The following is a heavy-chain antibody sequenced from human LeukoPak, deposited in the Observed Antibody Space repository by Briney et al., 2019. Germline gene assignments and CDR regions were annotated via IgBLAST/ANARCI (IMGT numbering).Heavy chain of an antibody. J-gene: IGHJ5*02. Sequence: SETLSLTCSASGASISRYYWNWIRQPAGKRLEWIGRLYTSGSIYYNASLRSRVTISLDKSKNQFYLRLSSVTAADTAVYYCARDLGDGYNRDWFDPWGQGTLVTVSS. D-gene: IGHD5-24*01. CDR2: LYTSGSI. CDR1: GASISRYY. V-gene: IGHV4-4*07. CDR3: ARDLGDGYNRDWFDP.